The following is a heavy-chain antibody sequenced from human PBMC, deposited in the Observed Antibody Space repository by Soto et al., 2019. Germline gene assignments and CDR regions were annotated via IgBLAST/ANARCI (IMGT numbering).Heavy chain of an antibody. V-gene: IGHV4-59*01. D-gene: IGHD3-22*01. CDR3: ERDLYEGTGCTFGD. CDR1: GGSISNYY. CDR2: IHYTGST. Sequence: SETLSLTCTVSGGSISNYYWSWIRQPPGKGLEWIGYIHYTGSTNCDPSLKSRVTISVDTSKNQFSLNLRSVTAADTAIYYCERDLYEGTGCTFGDWGQGILGTVAS. J-gene: IGHJ4*02.